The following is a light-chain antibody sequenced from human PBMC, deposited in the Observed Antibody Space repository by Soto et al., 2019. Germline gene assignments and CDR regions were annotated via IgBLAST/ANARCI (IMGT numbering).Light chain of an antibody. J-gene: IGKJ1*01. CDR1: QSISDT. V-gene: IGKV3-15*01. CDR3: QQYDIWPWT. CDR2: GAS. Sequence: EIVMTQSPATLSVSPGGRATLSCRASQSISDTLAWYQQKPGQAPRLLIHGASTRAPGFPARFSGSGSGTDFTLTISSLQSEDFAVYYCQQYDIWPWTFGQGTKVEIK.